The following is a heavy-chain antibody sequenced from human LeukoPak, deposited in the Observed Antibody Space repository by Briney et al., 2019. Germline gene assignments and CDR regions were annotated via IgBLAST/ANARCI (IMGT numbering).Heavy chain of an antibody. J-gene: IGHJ4*02. D-gene: IGHD3-22*01. CDR3: AKDGLAYYYDSGGFPDY. V-gene: IGHV3-30*18. CDR2: ISYDGSNK. CDR1: GFTFSSYG. Sequence: PGGSLRLSCGASGFTFSSYGMHWVRQAPGKGLEWVAVISYDGSNKYYADSVKGRFTISRDNSKNTVYLQMKSLRVEDTAVYYCAKDGLAYYYDSGGFPDYWGLGTLVTVSS.